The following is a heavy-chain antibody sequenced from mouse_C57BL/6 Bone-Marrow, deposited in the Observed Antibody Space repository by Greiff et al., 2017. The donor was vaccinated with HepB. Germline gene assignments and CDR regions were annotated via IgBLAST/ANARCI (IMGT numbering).Heavy chain of an antibody. Sequence: VQLQESGPGLVKPSQSLSLTCSVTGYSITSGYYWNWIRQCPGNKLEWMGDISYDGSNNYNQSLKNRISITRDTSKNQFFLKLNSVTTEDTATYYYARGYYGPYWYFDDWGTGTTVTVSS. CDR1: GYSITSGYY. V-gene: IGHV3-6*01. D-gene: IGHD1-1*01. CDR3: ARGYYGPYWYFDD. CDR2: ISYDGSN. J-gene: IGHJ1*03.